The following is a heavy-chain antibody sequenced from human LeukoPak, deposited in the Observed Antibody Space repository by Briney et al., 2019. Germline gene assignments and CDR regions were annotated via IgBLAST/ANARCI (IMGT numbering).Heavy chain of an antibody. CDR2: ITGDGDST. Sequence: GGSLRLSCAASGFAFSTYSMHWVRQVPGKGLEWISCITGDGDSTGYADSVKDRFTISRDNDESTVSLHTNAVRAEDTAVYYCAKDFDWEWGHWGRETRVSVSS. CDR3: AKDFDWEWGH. J-gene: IGHJ4*02. D-gene: IGHD3-9*01. V-gene: IGHV3-74*01. CDR1: GFAFSTYS.